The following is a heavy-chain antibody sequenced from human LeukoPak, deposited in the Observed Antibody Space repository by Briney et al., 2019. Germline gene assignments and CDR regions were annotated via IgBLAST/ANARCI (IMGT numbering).Heavy chain of an antibody. CDR1: GFTFSSYS. CDR2: ISSSSSTI. J-gene: IGHJ4*02. V-gene: IGHV3-48*01. Sequence: PGGSLRLSCAASGFTFSSYSMNWVRQAPGKGLEWVSYISSSSSTIYYAESVKGRFTISRDNAKNSLYLKMNSLRAEDTAVYYCARVPGITGMVTAGIDYWGQGTLVTVSS. CDR3: ARVPGITGMVTAGIDY. D-gene: IGHD2-21*02.